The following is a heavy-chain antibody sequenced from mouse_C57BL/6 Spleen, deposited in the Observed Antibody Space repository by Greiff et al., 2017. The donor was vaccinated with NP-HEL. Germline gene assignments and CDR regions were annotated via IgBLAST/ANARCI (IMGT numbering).Heavy chain of an antibody. CDR2: ISSGSSTI. Sequence: DVMLVESGGGLVKPGGSLKLSCAASGFTFSDYGMHWVRQAPEKGLEWVAYISSGSSTIFYADTVKGRFTISRDNAKNTLFLQMTSLRSEDTAMYYCARCRDAGFDYWGQGTTLTVSS. J-gene: IGHJ2*01. CDR1: GFTFSDYG. V-gene: IGHV5-17*01. CDR3: ARCRDAGFDY.